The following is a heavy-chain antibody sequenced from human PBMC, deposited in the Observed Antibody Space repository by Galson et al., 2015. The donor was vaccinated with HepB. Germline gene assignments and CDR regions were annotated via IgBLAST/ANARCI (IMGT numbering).Heavy chain of an antibody. CDR2: IIPIFGTA. V-gene: IGHV1-69*13. J-gene: IGHJ6*02. Sequence: SVKVSCKASGGTFSSYAISWVRQAPGQGLEWMGGIIPIFGTANYAQKFQGRVTITADESTSTAYMELSSLRSEDTAVYYCNYYGSGSRSYYYYGMDVWGQGTTVTVSS. D-gene: IGHD3-10*01. CDR1: GGTFSSYA. CDR3: NYYGSGSRSYYYYGMDV.